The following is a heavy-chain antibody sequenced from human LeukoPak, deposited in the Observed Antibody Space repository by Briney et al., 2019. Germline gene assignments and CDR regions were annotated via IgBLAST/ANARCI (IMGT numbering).Heavy chain of an antibody. D-gene: IGHD4-17*01. CDR1: GFTFSSYS. CDR2: ISSSSSYI. J-gene: IGHJ4*02. Sequence: PGGSLRLSCAASGFTFSSYSMNWVRQAPGKGLEWVSSISSSSSYIYYADSVKGRFTISRDNSKNTLYLQMNSLRAEDTAVYYCAKDKVSTVTAFVDYWGQGTLVTVSS. CDR3: AKDKVSTVTAFVDY. V-gene: IGHV3-21*04.